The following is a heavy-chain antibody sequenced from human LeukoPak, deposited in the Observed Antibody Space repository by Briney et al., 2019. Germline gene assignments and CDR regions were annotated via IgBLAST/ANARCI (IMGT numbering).Heavy chain of an antibody. CDR1: GFTFSSYE. CDR2: ISSSGSTI. Sequence: PGGSLRLSCAASGFTFSSYEMNWVRQAPGKGLEWVSYISSSGSTIYYADSVKGRFTISRDNAKNSLYLQMNSLRVEDTAVYYCARDGIQLWLGGLDYFDYWGQGTLVTVSS. D-gene: IGHD5-18*01. V-gene: IGHV3-48*03. J-gene: IGHJ4*02. CDR3: ARDGIQLWLGGLDYFDY.